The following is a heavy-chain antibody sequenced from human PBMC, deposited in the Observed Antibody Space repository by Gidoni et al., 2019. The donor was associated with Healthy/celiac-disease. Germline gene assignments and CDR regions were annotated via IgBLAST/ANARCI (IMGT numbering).Heavy chain of an antibody. J-gene: IGHJ3*02. CDR1: GGSISSSSYY. CDR2: IYYSGST. CDR3: ARRLHTYFDWLLYHRVGAFDI. D-gene: IGHD3-9*01. V-gene: IGHV4-39*01. Sequence: QLQLQESGPGLVKPSETLSLTCTVSGGSISSSSYYWGWIRQPPGKGLEWIGSIYYSGSTYYNPSLKSRVTISVDTSKNQFSLKLSSVTAADTAVYYCARRLHTYFDWLLYHRVGAFDIWGQGTMVTVSS.